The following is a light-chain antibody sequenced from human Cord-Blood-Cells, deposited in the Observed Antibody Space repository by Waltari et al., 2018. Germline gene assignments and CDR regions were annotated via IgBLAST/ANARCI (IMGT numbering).Light chain of an antibody. Sequence: QSALTQPRSVSGSPGPSVTISCTGTSRDVGGYKYVSWYQQHPGKAPKLMIYDVSNRPSGVPDRFSGSKSGNTASLTISGLQAEDEADYYCCSYAGSYTYVFGTGTKVTVL. CDR1: SRDVGGYKY. J-gene: IGLJ1*01. CDR2: DVS. CDR3: CSYAGSYTYV. V-gene: IGLV2-11*01.